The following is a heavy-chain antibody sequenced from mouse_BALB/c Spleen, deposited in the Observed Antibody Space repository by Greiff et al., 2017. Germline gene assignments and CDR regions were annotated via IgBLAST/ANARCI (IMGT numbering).Heavy chain of an antibody. D-gene: IGHD3-3*01. V-gene: IGHV1S81*02. CDR3: TRGLGLYFDY. CDR2: INPSNGGT. J-gene: IGHJ2*01. Sequence: QVQLQQSGAELVKPGASVKLSCKASGYTFTSYYMYWVKQRPGQGLEWIGEINPSNGGTNFNEKFKSKATLTVDKSSSTAYMQLSSLTSEDSVVYYCTRGLGLYFDYWGQGTTLTVSS. CDR1: GYTFTSYY.